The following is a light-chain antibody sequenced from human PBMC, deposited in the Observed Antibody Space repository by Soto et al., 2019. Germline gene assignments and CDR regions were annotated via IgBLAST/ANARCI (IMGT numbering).Light chain of an antibody. Sequence: EIVLTQSPGTLSLSPGERATLSCRASQSVGTTYLTWYQHKPGQAPRLLIYGASSRATGIPDRFSGSGSGTDFTLTISRLQPEDFAVYYCQQYGSSRWTFGQGTKVDIK. V-gene: IGKV3-20*01. CDR1: QSVGTTY. CDR2: GAS. CDR3: QQYGSSRWT. J-gene: IGKJ1*01.